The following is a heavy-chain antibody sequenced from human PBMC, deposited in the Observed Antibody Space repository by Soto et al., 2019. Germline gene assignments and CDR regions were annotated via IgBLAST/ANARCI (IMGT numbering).Heavy chain of an antibody. V-gene: IGHV4-31*03. J-gene: IGHJ6*02. CDR3: ARAGGTVAAINFYGLDV. CDR2: TYYIGSP. D-gene: IGHD1-26*01. Sequence: SETLSLTCTVSGDSISSGGSYWTWIRQHPGKGLEWIGYTYYIGSPYYNPSLQSRVTISVDTSKNQVSLKLSSVTAADTAVYYCARAGGTVAAINFYGLDVWGQGTTVTVSS. CDR1: GDSISSGGSY.